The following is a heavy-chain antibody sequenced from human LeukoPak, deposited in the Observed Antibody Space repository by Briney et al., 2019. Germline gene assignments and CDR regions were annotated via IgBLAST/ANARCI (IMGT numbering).Heavy chain of an antibody. V-gene: IGHV3-33*01. CDR1: GFTFSRFG. Sequence: GGSLRLSCAASGFTFSRFGMHWVRQAPGKGLEWVAVIWYDGSNKYYADSVKGRFTISRDNSKNTLYLQMNSLRAEDTAVYYCARDYYYDSSGYWDYYFDYWGQGTLVSVSS. J-gene: IGHJ4*02. D-gene: IGHD3-22*01. CDR2: IWYDGSNK. CDR3: ARDYYYDSSGYWDYYFDY.